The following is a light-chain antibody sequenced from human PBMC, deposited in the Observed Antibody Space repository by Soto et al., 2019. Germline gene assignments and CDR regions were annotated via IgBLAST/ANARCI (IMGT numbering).Light chain of an antibody. CDR1: QSISSW. CDR3: QQYNSYMYT. CDR2: DVS. Sequence: DIQMTQSPSTLSASVGYRVTITCRASQSISSWLAWYQQKPGKAPKLLIYDVSSLESGVPSRFSGSGSGTEFTLTISSLQPDDFATYYCQQYNSYMYTFGQGTRLQIK. J-gene: IGKJ5*01. V-gene: IGKV1-5*01.